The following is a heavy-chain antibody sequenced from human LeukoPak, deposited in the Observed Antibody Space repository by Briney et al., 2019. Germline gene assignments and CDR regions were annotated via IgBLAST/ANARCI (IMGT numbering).Heavy chain of an antibody. J-gene: IGHJ4*02. CDR2: IFGGGAGS. D-gene: IGHD3-16*01. V-gene: IGHV3-23*01. CDR1: GLIFTDYA. CDR3: AKFEGHPWGTYHHDY. Sequence: GGSLRLSCAASGLIFTDYAMGWVRQAPGKGLEWVSAIFGGGAGSYSAASVKGRFTISRDNSKNTLYLQMTSLRADDTAVYYCAKFEGHPWGTYHHDYWGQGPLVTVSS.